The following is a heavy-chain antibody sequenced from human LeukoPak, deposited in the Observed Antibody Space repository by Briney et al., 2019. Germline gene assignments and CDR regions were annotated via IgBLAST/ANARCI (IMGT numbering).Heavy chain of an antibody. CDR2: IDPSDSYT. CDR3: ARLAPPYYDILTGYYYYCGMDV. V-gene: IGHV5-10-1*01. Sequence: GESLKISCKGSGYSFTSYWISWVRQMPGKGLEWMGRIDPSDSYTNYSPSFQGHVTISADKSISTAYLQWSSLKASDTAMYYCARLAPPYYDILTGYYYYCGMDVWGKGTTVTVSS. CDR1: GYSFTSYW. J-gene: IGHJ6*04. D-gene: IGHD3-9*01.